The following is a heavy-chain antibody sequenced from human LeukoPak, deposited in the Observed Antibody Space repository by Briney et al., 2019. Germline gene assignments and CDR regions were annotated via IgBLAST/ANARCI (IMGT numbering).Heavy chain of an antibody. D-gene: IGHD1-26*01. CDR3: AREEGGSHIRYYYYYMDV. Sequence: SETLSLTCTVSGGSISSSSYYWGWIRQPPGKGLEWIGSIYYSGSTYYNPSLKSRVTISVDTSKNQFSLKLSSVTAADTAVYYCAREEGGSHIRYYYYYMDVWGKGTTVTVSS. V-gene: IGHV4-39*07. J-gene: IGHJ6*03. CDR2: IYYSGST. CDR1: GGSISSSSYY.